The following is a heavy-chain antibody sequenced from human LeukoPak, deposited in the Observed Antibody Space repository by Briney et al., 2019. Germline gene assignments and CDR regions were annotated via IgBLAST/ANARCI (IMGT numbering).Heavy chain of an antibody. J-gene: IGHJ4*02. CDR1: GGTFISYA. CDR2: IIPIFGTA. D-gene: IGHD5-24*01. V-gene: IGHV1-69*05. CDR3: ARRRRDGYLYDY. Sequence: GASVKVSCKASGGTFISYAISWVRQAPGQGLEWMGGIIPIFGTANYAQKFQGRVTITTDESTSTAYMELSRLRCEDTAVYYCARRRRDGYLYDYWGQGTLVSVSS.